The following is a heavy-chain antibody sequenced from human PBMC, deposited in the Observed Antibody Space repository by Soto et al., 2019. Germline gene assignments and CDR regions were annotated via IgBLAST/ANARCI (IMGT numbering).Heavy chain of an antibody. J-gene: IGHJ6*02. V-gene: IGHV3-33*01. CDR3: ARDRLVPYGYGMDV. Sequence: QMQLVDSGGGVVQPGRSLRLSCAASGFTFRSYGIHWVRQAPGKGLEWVALIWFDGSKKYYVDSVKGRFAVSRDNSKNTLYLQMNSLRVKDTAVYYCARDRLVPYGYGMDVWGQGTTVTVSS. CDR2: IWFDGSKK. CDR1: GFTFRSYG. D-gene: IGHD2-2*01.